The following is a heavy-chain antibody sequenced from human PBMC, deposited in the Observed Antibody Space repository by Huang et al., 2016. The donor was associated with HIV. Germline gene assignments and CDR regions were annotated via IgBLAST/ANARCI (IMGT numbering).Heavy chain of an antibody. Sequence: QVQLVQSGAEVKKPGSSVKVSCKASGGSFRNFALGWVRQAPGQGLEWMGGSIPTLGTSNYAQRFQGRVRIIADEYTSTAYMELSSLRSEDTAVYYCATVDYYDTSGPQRGYFDNWGQGTLVTVSS. V-gene: IGHV1-69*01. CDR1: GGSFRNFA. D-gene: IGHD3-22*01. CDR2: SIPTLGTS. J-gene: IGHJ4*02. CDR3: ATVDYYDTSGPQRGYFDN.